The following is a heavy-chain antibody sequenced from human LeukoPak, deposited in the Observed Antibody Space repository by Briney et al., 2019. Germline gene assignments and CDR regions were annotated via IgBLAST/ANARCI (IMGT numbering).Heavy chain of an antibody. CDR3: ARDRVDREFDY. J-gene: IGHJ4*02. Sequence: ASAKVSCKASGYTFSGHYMHWVRQAPGQGLEWMGWINPNSGVTNYAQKLQGRVTMTRDTSISTSYMELSSLRSDDTAVYYCARDRVDREFDYWGQGTLVTVSS. CDR1: GYTFSGHY. CDR2: INPNSGVT. V-gene: IGHV1-2*02. D-gene: IGHD3-22*01.